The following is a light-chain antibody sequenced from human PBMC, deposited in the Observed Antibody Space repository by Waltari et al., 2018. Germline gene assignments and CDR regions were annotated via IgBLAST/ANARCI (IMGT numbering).Light chain of an antibody. V-gene: IGKV3-20*01. CDR2: AAS. CDR3: QQYGTSRYT. J-gene: IGKJ2*01. CDR1: QSITSVF. Sequence: DIVLTQSPGTLSLSPGERVTLSCRASQSITSVFLAWYQQKPGQAPRLLIYAASSRAAGTPDRFSGSGSGTDFSLTIRRLEPEDSGVYYCQQYGTSRYTFGQGTKLEI.